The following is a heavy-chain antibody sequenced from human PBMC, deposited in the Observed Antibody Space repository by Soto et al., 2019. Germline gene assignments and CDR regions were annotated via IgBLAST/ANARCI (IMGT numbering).Heavy chain of an antibody. D-gene: IGHD2-21*02. V-gene: IGHV1-69*06. CDR3: ARGSCGGDCYSGDY. CDR2: IIPIFGTA. Sequence: ASVKVSCKASGGTFSSYAISWVRQAPGQGLEWMGGIIPIFGTANYAQKFQGRVTITADKSTSTAYMELSSLGSEDTAVYYCARGSCGGDCYSGDYWGQGTLVTVSS. CDR1: GGTFSSYA. J-gene: IGHJ4*02.